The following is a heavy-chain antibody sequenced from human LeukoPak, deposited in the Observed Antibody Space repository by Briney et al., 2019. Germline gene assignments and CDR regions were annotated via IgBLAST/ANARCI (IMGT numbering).Heavy chain of an antibody. CDR2: IRYDGSNK. CDR3: AKDQMSYGDYPSYFDY. J-gene: IGHJ4*02. Sequence: GGSLRLSCAASGFTFSSYGMHWVRQAPGKGLEWVAFIRYDGSNKYYAGSVKGRLTISRDNSKNTLYLQMNSLRAEDTAVYYCAKDQMSYGDYPSYFDYWGQGTLVTVSS. CDR1: GFTFSSYG. V-gene: IGHV3-30*02. D-gene: IGHD4-17*01.